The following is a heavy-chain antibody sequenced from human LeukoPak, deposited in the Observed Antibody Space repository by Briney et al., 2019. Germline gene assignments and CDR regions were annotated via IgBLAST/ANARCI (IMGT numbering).Heavy chain of an antibody. CDR3: TRGHLPPDY. J-gene: IGHJ4*02. Sequence: ASVKVSCKASGYTFTSYGISWVRQAPGQGLEWMGWISAYNGNTNYAQKFQDRVTMTTDTSSSTAYLELRSLRSDDTALYYCTRGHLPPDYWGQGTLVTVSS. CDR1: GYTFTSYG. V-gene: IGHV1-18*01. CDR2: ISAYNGNT.